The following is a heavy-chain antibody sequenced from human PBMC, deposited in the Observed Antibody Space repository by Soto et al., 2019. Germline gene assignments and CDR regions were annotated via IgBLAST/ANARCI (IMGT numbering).Heavy chain of an antibody. CDR1: GYDLDITW. CDR2: IYPGDSDT. CDR3: ARLERYFDSTGYLNG. D-gene: IGHD3-9*01. J-gene: IGHJ4*02. V-gene: IGHV5-51*01. Sequence: GESLKISCKGSGYDLDITWLAWVRQVPGKGLEWVGIIYPGDSDTRYSPSLEGQVTLSVDKSIKTAYLQWRSLKDSDTATYYCARLERYFDSTGYLNGWGQGTLVTVSS.